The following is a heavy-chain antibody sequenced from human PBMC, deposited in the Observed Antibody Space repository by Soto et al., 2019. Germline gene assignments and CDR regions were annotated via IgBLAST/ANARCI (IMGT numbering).Heavy chain of an antibody. CDR1: GFSVSDTW. V-gene: IGHV3-15*01. CDR2: INTGGAS. J-gene: IGHJ4*02. D-gene: IGHD4-17*01. Sequence: EVQLVESGGGLVQPGASLRVSCAVSGFSVSDTWMNWVLQAPGKGLEWVGRINTGGASDYAAPVRDRFFISRDESQNMLYLKMHGLKSEDSAVYYCSRDKGSSDYGLDHWGQGTLVTVSS. CDR3: SRDKGSSDYGLDH.